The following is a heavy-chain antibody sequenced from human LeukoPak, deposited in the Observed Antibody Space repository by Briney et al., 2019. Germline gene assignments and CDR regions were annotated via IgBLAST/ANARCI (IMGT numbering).Heavy chain of an antibody. CDR1: GFIVSSNF. J-gene: IGHJ4*02. Sequence: GSLRLSCAASGFIVSSNFMNWVRQAPGKGLEWVSVIYSGGSTYYADSVKGRFTNSRDNSKNTLYLQMNSLRAEDTAVYYCARELPYYDILTGYHYYFDYWGQGTLVTVSS. V-gene: IGHV3-53*01. CDR2: IYSGGST. CDR3: ARELPYYDILTGYHYYFDY. D-gene: IGHD3-9*01.